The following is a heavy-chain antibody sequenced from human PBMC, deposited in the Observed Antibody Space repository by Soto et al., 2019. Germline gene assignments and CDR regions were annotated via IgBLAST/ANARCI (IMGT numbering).Heavy chain of an antibody. CDR2: IYHSGST. CDR3: ARRGYCTNGVRYYGMDV. D-gene: IGHD2-8*01. Sequence: PSETLSLTCAVSGGSISSSNWWSWVRQPPGKGLEWIGEIYHSGSTNYNPSLKSRVTISVDKSKNQFSLKLSSVTAADTAVYYFARRGYCTNGVRYYGMDVWGQGTTVTVS. V-gene: IGHV4-4*02. J-gene: IGHJ6*02. CDR1: GGSISSSNW.